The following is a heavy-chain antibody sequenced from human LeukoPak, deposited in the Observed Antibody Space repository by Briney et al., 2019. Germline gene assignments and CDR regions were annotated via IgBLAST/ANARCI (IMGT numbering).Heavy chain of an antibody. D-gene: IGHD1-26*01. CDR2: IRYDGSNK. CDR3: AKGYGWEASYYYYYMDV. Sequence: GGSLRLSCAASGFTLSSYGMHWVRQAPGKGLEWVAFIRYDGSNKYYADSVKGRFTISRDNSKNTLYLQMNSLRAEDTAVYCCAKGYGWEASYYYYYMDVWGKGTTVTISS. CDR1: GFTLSSYG. J-gene: IGHJ6*03. V-gene: IGHV3-30*02.